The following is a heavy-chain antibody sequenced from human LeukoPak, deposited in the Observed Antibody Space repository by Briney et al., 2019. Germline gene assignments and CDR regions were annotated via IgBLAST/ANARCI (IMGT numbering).Heavy chain of an antibody. J-gene: IGHJ4*02. CDR3: AKDHGLVGATAFDY. CDR1: GFTFSSYA. Sequence: AGGSLRLSCAASGFTFSSYAMSWVRQAPGKGLEWVSAISGSGGSTYYADSVKGRFTISRDNSKNTLYLQMNSLRAEDTAVYYCAKDHGLVGATAFDYWGQGTLVTVSS. CDR2: ISGSGGST. V-gene: IGHV3-23*01. D-gene: IGHD1-26*01.